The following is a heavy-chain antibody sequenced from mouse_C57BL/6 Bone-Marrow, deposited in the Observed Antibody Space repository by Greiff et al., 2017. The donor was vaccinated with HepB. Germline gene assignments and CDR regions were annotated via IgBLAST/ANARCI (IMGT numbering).Heavy chain of an antibody. Sequence: VQLQQSGPELVKPGASVKISCKASGYAFSSSWMNWVKQRPGKGLEWIGRIYPGDGDTNYNGKFKGKATLTADKSSSTAYMQLSSLTSEDSAVYFCARLEGYYPWGQGTTLTVSS. CDR2: IYPGDGDT. CDR1: GYAFSSSW. D-gene: IGHD2-3*01. J-gene: IGHJ2*01. V-gene: IGHV1-82*01. CDR3: ARLEGYYP.